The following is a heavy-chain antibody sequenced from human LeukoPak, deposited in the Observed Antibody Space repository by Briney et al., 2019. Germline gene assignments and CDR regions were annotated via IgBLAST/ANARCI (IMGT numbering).Heavy chain of an antibody. J-gene: IGHJ3*02. D-gene: IGHD3-3*01. CDR3: AKLNGGFFLGAFDI. CDR1: GGSISSYY. Sequence: KPSETLSLTCTVSGGSISSYYWSWIRQPPGKGLEWIGYIYYSGSTNYNPSVKSRVTISVDTSKNQFSLKLSSVTAADTAVYYCAKLNGGFFLGAFDIWGQGTMVTVSS. V-gene: IGHV4-59*08. CDR2: IYYSGST.